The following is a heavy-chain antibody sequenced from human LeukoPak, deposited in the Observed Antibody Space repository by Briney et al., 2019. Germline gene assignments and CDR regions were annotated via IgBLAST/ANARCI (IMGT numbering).Heavy chain of an antibody. D-gene: IGHD4-17*01. CDR1: GGSIISSNHY. CDR2: ISYSGGT. J-gene: IGHJ5*02. Sequence: SETLSLTCTVSGGSIISSNHYWGWTRQPPGKGLEWFGSISYSGGTAYNPSLRSRVTISVDTSKNQFSLKVNSVTAADTAVYYCARYPYGDYGDNWFDPWGQGTLVTVSS. CDR3: ARYPYGDYGDNWFDP. V-gene: IGHV4-39*01.